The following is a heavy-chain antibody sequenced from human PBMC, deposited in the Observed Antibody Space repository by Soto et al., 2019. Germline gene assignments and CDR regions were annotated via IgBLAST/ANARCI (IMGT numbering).Heavy chain of an antibody. CDR1: GCTFSSYW. J-gene: IGHJ4*02. CDR2: MKRDGSEK. Sequence: PXRSRWLACVAAGCTFSSYWMSWDRQAPGKGLEWVANMKRDGSEKYYVDSVKGRFSISRDNGKNSVYLQMNSLRAEDTAVYYCARIPGDWGLFDYWGQGALVTVSS. CDR3: ARIPGDWGLFDY. V-gene: IGHV3-7*01. D-gene: IGHD7-27*01.